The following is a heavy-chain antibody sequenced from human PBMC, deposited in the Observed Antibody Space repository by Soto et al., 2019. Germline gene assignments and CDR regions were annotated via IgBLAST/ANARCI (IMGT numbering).Heavy chain of an antibody. CDR2: VTGDGGST. CDR3: AREYSSSRYFDY. V-gene: IGHV3-74*01. CDR1: GFTFSSYW. Sequence: GGSLRLSCAASGFTFSSYWMHWVRQAPGKGLVWVSRVTGDGGSTTYADSVKGRFTISRDNAKNTLYLQMNSLRAEDTAVYYCAREYSSSRYFDYWGQGTLVTVSS. D-gene: IGHD6-13*01. J-gene: IGHJ4*02.